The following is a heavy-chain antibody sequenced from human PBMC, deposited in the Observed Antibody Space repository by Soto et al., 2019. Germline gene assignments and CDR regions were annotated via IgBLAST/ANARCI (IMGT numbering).Heavy chain of an antibody. CDR3: AREGYYSGSGSFSPPRYYGMDV. V-gene: IGHV1-18*01. Sequence: QIQLVQSGAEVKKPGASVKVSCKASGYTFISYGISWVRQAPGQGLEWMGWISPYNDNTKYAQTLQGRVTLTTDTSTRKAYMELSTLRADDTAVYYCAREGYYSGSGSFSPPRYYGMDVWGQGTTVTVSS. D-gene: IGHD3-10*01. J-gene: IGHJ6*02. CDR2: ISPYNDNT. CDR1: GYTFISYG.